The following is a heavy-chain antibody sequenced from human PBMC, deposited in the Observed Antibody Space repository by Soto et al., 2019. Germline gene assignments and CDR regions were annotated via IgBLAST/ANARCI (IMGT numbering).Heavy chain of an antibody. CDR3: ARSNSATTQRRYAFDI. D-gene: IGHD6-25*01. CDR2: VSYDGNYK. J-gene: IGHJ3*02. CDR1: GFTFITYA. V-gene: IGHV3-30-3*01. Sequence: PGGSLRLSCAASGFTFITYAMHWVRLAPGKGLEWVAAVSYDGNYKHYADSVKGRFSISRDNSRNTLNLQMSSLRPEDTAVYYCARSNSATTQRRYAFDIWGQGTEVTV.